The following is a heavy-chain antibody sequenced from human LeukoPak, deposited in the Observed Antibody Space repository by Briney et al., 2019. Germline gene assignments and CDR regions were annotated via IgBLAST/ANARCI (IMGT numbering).Heavy chain of an antibody. Sequence: ASVKVSCKASGYTFTSYGISWVRQAPGQGLEWMGWISAYNGNTNYAQKLQGRVTMTTDTSTSTAYMELRSLRSDDTAVYYCARVEEEFIAAAVINYWGQGTLVTVSS. D-gene: IGHD6-13*01. CDR3: ARVEEEFIAAAVINY. V-gene: IGHV1-18*04. J-gene: IGHJ4*02. CDR1: GYTFTSYG. CDR2: ISAYNGNT.